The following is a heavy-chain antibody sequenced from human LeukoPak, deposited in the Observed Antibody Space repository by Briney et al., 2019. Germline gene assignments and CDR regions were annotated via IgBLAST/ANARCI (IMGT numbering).Heavy chain of an antibody. J-gene: IGHJ3*02. CDR2: INPNSGGT. V-gene: IGHV1-2*02. D-gene: IGHD3-9*01. CDR3: AREGGILTGYPI. CDR1: GYTFTGYY. Sequence: ASVKVSCKASGYTFTGYYMHWVRQAPGQGLEWMGWINPNSGGTNYAQKFQGRVTMTRDTSISTAYMELRSLRSDDTAVYYCAREGGILTGYPIWGQGTMVTVSS.